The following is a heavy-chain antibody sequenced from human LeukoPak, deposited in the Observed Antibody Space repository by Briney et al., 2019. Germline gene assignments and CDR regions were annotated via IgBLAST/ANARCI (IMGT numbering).Heavy chain of an antibody. Sequence: SETLSLTCTVSGGSISSGGYYWSWIRQHPGKGLEWIGYIYYSGSTYYNPSLKSRVTISVDTSKNQFSLKLSSVTAADTAVYYCARSNKLRHHFDYRGQGTLVTVSS. CDR2: IYYSGST. J-gene: IGHJ4*02. D-gene: IGHD1/OR15-1a*01. CDR3: ARSNKLRHHFDY. CDR1: GGSISSGGYY. V-gene: IGHV4-31*03.